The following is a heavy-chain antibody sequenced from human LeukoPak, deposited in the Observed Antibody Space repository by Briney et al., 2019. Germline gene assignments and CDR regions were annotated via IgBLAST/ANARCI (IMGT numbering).Heavy chain of an antibody. CDR1: GDTLIGYG. D-gene: IGHD4-11*01. CDR2: ISSSTTTT. J-gene: IGHJ4*02. Sequence: GGSLRLSCAASGDTLIGYGMNWVRQAPGKGLEWISSISSSTTTTYYADSVRGRFTISRDSAKNSLYLHMNSLRAEDTAIYYCARGYSNPPLEYWGQGTPVTVSS. CDR3: ARGYSNPPLEY. V-gene: IGHV3-48*01.